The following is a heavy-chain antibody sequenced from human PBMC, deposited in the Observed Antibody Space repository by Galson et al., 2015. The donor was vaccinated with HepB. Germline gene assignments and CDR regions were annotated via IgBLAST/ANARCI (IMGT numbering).Heavy chain of an antibody. V-gene: IGHV1-3*01. CDR2: INAGNGNT. J-gene: IGHJ5*02. D-gene: IGHD3-10*01. CDR3: AREGDGSGSPRAADWFDP. CDR1: GYTFTSYA. Sequence: SVKVSCKASGYTFTSYAMHWVRQAPGQRLEWMGWINAGNGNTKYSQKFQGRVTITRDTSASTAYMELSSLRSEDTAVYYCAREGDGSGSPRAADWFDPWGQGTLVTVSS.